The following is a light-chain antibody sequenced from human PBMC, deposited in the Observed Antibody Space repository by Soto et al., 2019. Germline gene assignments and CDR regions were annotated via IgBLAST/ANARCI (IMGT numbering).Light chain of an antibody. Sequence: IILTQSPPTLSLSPGERTTLSCRASQSVSSYLAWYQQKPGQAPRLLIYGASSRATGIPERFSGSGSGTDFTLTISRLEPEDFAVYYCQQYGSSSWTFGQGTKVDIK. V-gene: IGKV3-20*01. J-gene: IGKJ1*01. CDR1: QSVSSY. CDR2: GAS. CDR3: QQYGSSSWT.